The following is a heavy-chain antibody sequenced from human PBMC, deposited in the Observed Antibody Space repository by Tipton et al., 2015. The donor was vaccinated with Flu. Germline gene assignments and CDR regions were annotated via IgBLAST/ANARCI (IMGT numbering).Heavy chain of an antibody. V-gene: IGHV6-1*01. J-gene: IGHJ5*02. CDR3: ARGSGSGPKDWFDP. CDR1: GDSVSSNVAT. CDR2: TYQRSMWHH. D-gene: IGHD3-10*01. Sequence: GLVKPSQTLSLTCVISGDSVSSNVATWNWIRQSPSRGLEWLGKTYQRSMWHHIYAVSLRGRITITPDTSKNQFSLQLNSGTPEDTAVYYCARGSGSGPKDWFDPWGQGTQVTVSA.